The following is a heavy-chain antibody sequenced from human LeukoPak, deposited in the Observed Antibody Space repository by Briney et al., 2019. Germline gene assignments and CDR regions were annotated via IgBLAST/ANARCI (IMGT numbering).Heavy chain of an antibody. D-gene: IGHD2-2*01. V-gene: IGHV5-51*01. CDR2: IYPGDSDT. CDR3: ARVGSSTPNYYYYMDV. Sequence: GESLKISCKGSGYSFTSYWIGWVRQMPGKGLEWMGIIYPGDSDTRYNPSFQGQVTISADKSISTAYLQWSSLKASDTAMYYCARVGSSTPNYYYYMDVWGKGTTVTVSS. CDR1: GYSFTSYW. J-gene: IGHJ6*03.